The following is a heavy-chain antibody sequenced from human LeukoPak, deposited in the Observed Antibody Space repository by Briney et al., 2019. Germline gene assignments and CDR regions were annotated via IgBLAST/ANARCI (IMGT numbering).Heavy chain of an antibody. CDR1: GFPFSIFA. Sequence: PGGSLRLSCAASGFPFSIFALSWVRQAPGKGLEWVSYADSVKGRFTVSRDNSKKPVDLQMNSLRAEDTALHYCAKDPNFSSGWYLADYWGQGTLVTVSS. V-gene: IGHV3-23*01. D-gene: IGHD6-19*01. CDR3: AKDPNFSSGWYLADY. J-gene: IGHJ4*02.